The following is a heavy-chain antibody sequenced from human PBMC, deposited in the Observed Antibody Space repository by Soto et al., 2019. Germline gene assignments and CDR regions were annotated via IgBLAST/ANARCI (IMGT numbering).Heavy chain of an antibody. CDR3: ARDRNDFWSGSRYGIDV. CDR1: GGSISSGGYY. CDR2: IYYSGST. D-gene: IGHD3-3*01. V-gene: IGHV4-31*03. J-gene: IGHJ6*02. Sequence: SETLSLTCTVSGGSISSGGYYWSWIRQHPGKGLEWIGYIYYSGSTYYNPSLKSRVTISVDTSKNQFSLKLSSVTAADTAVYYCARDRNDFWSGSRYGIDVWGQGTTVTVSS.